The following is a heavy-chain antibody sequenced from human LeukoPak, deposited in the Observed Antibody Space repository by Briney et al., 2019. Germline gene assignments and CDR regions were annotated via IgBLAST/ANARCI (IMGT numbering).Heavy chain of an antibody. V-gene: IGHV3-33*06. Sequence: GRSLRLSCAASGFTFSSYGMHWVRQAPGKGLERVAVIWYDGSNKYYADSVKGRFTISRDNSKNTLYLQMNSLRAEDTAVYYCAKDIRGRSQQLAALDYWGQGTLVTVSS. CDR3: AKDIRGRSQQLAALDY. CDR2: IWYDGSNK. J-gene: IGHJ4*02. D-gene: IGHD6-13*01. CDR1: GFTFSSYG.